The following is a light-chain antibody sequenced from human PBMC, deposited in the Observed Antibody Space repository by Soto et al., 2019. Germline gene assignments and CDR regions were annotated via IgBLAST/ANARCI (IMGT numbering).Light chain of an antibody. CDR2: RAS. V-gene: IGKV3D-15*01. J-gene: IGKJ5*01. CDR3: QQYNNWPPIT. Sequence: EIVLTQSPDTLSLSPGERATLSCRAIQTVNNNYVAWYQQKPGQAPRLLIFRASNKATGIPDRFSGSGSGTEFTLTISSLQSEDFAVYYCQQYNNWPPITFGQGTRLEIK. CDR1: QTVNNN.